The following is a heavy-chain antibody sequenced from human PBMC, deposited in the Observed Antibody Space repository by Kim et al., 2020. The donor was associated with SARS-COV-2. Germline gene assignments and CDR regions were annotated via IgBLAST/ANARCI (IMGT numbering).Heavy chain of an antibody. CDR3: ARDGTRYYDSSGYYFDAFDI. J-gene: IGHJ3*02. D-gene: IGHD3-22*01. V-gene: IGHV1-69*13. CDR2: IIPIFGTA. Sequence: SVKVSCKASGGTFSSYAISWVRQAPGQGLEWMGGIIPIFGTANYAQEFQGRVTITADESTSTAYMELSSLRSEDTAVYYCARDGTRYYDSSGYYFDAFDIWGQGTMVTVSS. CDR1: GGTFSSYA.